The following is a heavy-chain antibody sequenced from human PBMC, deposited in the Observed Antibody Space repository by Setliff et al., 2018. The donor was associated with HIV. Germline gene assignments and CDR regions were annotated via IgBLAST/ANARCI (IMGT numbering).Heavy chain of an antibody. J-gene: IGHJ5*02. CDR1: RFTFSDYY. Sequence: GGSLRLSCAASRFTFSDYYMSWIRQAPGKGLEWVSYISSRGTTIYYAGSVKGRFTISRDNAKNSLYLQMNSLRAEDTAIYYCAKSLGLLKEGFDPWGRGTLVTVSS. CDR2: ISSRGTTI. D-gene: IGHD2-21*01. V-gene: IGHV3-11*01. CDR3: AKSLGLLKEGFDP.